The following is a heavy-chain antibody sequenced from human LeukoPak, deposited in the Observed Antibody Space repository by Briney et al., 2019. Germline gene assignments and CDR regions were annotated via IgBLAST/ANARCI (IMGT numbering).Heavy chain of an antibody. D-gene: IGHD2-2*01. V-gene: IGHV5-51*01. CDR2: IYPGDSDT. Sequence: GESLKISCKGSGYSFTSYWIGWVRQMPGKGLEWMGIIYPGDSDTRYSPSFQGQVTISADKSISTAYLQWSSLKASDTAMYYRARHVEDCSSTSCYYYYYMDVWGKGTTVTVSS. CDR1: GYSFTSYW. CDR3: ARHVEDCSSTSCYYYYYMDV. J-gene: IGHJ6*03.